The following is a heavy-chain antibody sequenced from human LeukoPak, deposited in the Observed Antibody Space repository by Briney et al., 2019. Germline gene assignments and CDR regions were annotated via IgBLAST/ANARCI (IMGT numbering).Heavy chain of an antibody. Sequence: GGSLRLSCAASGFTFSTAWLSWVRQAPGRGLEWVGRLKSKNDGGTADYAAPVKGRFTISRDDSKNMLYLQMNSLKTDDTAVYYCATDWSSGSQWGQGTLVTVSS. CDR2: LKSKNDGGTA. J-gene: IGHJ4*02. D-gene: IGHD6-13*01. V-gene: IGHV3-15*01. CDR1: GFTFSTAW. CDR3: ATDWSSGSQ.